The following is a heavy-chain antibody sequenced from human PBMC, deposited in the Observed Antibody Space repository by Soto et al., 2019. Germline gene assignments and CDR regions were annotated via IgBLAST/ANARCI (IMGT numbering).Heavy chain of an antibody. V-gene: IGHV2-5*02. CDR1: GFSLSADGVG. CDR3: AHAYGGTSWPNDAFDV. D-gene: IGHD2-2*01. Sequence: QITLKESGPTLVKPTQTLTLTCTFSGFSLSADGVGVGWIRQPPGKALEWLALIYWDDDKRYRPSLKSRLTITKDTSKNQVVLTMTNMDPVDTATYYCAHAYGGTSWPNDAFDVWGKGTVVTVSS. CDR2: IYWDDDK. J-gene: IGHJ3*01.